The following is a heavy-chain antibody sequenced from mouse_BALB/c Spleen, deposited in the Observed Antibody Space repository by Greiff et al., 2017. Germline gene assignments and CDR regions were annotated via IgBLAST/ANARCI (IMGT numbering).Heavy chain of an antibody. CDR3: ASSMVTRAMDY. CDR1: GFNIKDYY. V-gene: IGHV14-1*02. J-gene: IGHJ4*01. Sequence: EVKLQESGAELVRPGALVKLSCKASGFNIKDYYMHWVKQRPEQGLEWIGWIDPENGNTIYDPKFQGKASITADTSSNTAYLQLSSLTSEDTAVYYCASSMVTRAMDYWGQGTSVTVSS. D-gene: IGHD2-1*01. CDR2: IDPENGNT.